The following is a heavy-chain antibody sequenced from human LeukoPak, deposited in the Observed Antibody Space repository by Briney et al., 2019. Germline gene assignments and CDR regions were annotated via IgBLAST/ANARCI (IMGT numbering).Heavy chain of an antibody. CDR3: ASRYYYDSSGYYYY. J-gene: IGHJ4*02. Sequence: SVKVSCKXSGGTFSSYAISWVRQAPGQGLEWMGEIIPIFGTANYAQKFQGRVTITADESTSTAYMELSSLRSEDTAVYYCASRYYYDSSGYYYYWGQGTLVTVSS. D-gene: IGHD3-22*01. V-gene: IGHV1-69*13. CDR1: GGTFSSYA. CDR2: IIPIFGTA.